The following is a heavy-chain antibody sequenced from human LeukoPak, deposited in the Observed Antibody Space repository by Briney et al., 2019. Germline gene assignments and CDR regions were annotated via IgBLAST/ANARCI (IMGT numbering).Heavy chain of an antibody. CDR3: ARDRTYYGSYYFDY. J-gene: IGHJ4*02. V-gene: IGHV4-4*07. CDR1: GGSISSYY. Sequence: SETLSLTCTVSGGSISSYYWNWIRQPAGKGLEWIGRIYTSGSTNYNPSLKSRVTMSVDTSKNQFSLKLSSVTAADTAVYYCARDRTYYGSYYFDYWGQGTLVTVSS. D-gene: IGHD3-10*01. CDR2: IYTSGST.